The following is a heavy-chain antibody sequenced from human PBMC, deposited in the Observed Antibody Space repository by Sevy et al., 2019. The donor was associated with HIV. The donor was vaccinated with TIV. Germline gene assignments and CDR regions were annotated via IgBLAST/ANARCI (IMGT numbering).Heavy chain of an antibody. Sequence: GGSLRLSCAASGFTFSNYDMSWVRQAPGKGLELVSTISGSGGSTYYADSVKGRFTISRDNSKNMLYLQMNSLRVEDTAVYYCAKDVGSGYYAFDYWGQGTLVTVSS. V-gene: IGHV3-23*01. D-gene: IGHD3-3*01. CDR3: AKDVGSGYYAFDY. J-gene: IGHJ4*02. CDR2: ISGSGGST. CDR1: GFTFSNYD.